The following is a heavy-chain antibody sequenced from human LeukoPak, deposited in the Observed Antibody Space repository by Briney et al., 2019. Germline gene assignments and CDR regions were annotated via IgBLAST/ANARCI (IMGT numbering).Heavy chain of an antibody. CDR2: IDHTGST. J-gene: IGHJ4*02. CDR1: GDSISMHY. V-gene: IGHV4-59*11. D-gene: IGHD1-26*01. Sequence: SETLSLTCSVSGDSISMHYWSWIRQPPGKGLEWIGYIDHTGSTNYNPSLNSRVTISRDTSKNHFSLELSSVTAADTAVYFCARHGAYSGRKFDYWGQGTLVTVSS. CDR3: ARHGAYSGRKFDY.